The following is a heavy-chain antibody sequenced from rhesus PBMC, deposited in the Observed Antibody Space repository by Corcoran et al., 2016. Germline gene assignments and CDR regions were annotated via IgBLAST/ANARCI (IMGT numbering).Heavy chain of an antibody. CDR3: ATRTSGSQFDY. J-gene: IGHJ4*01. CDR1: GYTFTDYY. D-gene: IGHD6-25*01. V-gene: IGHV1-111*02. CDR2: VDPEDGEA. Sequence: EVQLVQSGAEVKKPGASGKISCKASGYTFTDYYLHWVRQAPGKGLEWRGRVDPEDGEAIHAQTFQDRATITADTSTDTAYMELSSLRSEDTAMYYCATRTSGSQFDYWGQGVLVTVSS.